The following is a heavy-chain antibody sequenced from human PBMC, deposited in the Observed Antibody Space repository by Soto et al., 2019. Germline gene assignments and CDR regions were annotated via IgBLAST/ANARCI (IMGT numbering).Heavy chain of an antibody. D-gene: IGHD6-19*01. CDR3: ARPQGSGWRFNALDF. CDR1: GGTFGRNA. V-gene: IGHV1-69*13. J-gene: IGHJ3*01. Sequence: SVKVSCKASGGTFGRNAINWVRQAPGQGFEWMGGIIPMFDTANHAQKFRDRIMITADESTNTAYLELKDLRSEDTAIYYCARPQGSGWRFNALDFWGQGTMVTVSS. CDR2: IIPMFDTA.